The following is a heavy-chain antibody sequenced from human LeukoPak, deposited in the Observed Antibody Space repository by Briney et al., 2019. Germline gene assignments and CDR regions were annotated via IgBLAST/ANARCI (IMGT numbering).Heavy chain of an antibody. CDR1: GVSISSNY. Sequence: SETLSLTCTVSGVSISSNYWSWIRQPPGKGLECIGYIYYTGSTNYNPSLKSRVTVSVDTSKNQFSLRLSSVTAADTAVYYCARDSVALRRFDPWGQGTLVTVSS. J-gene: IGHJ5*02. V-gene: IGHV4-59*12. CDR3: ARDSVALRRFDP. D-gene: IGHD5/OR15-5a*01. CDR2: IYYTGST.